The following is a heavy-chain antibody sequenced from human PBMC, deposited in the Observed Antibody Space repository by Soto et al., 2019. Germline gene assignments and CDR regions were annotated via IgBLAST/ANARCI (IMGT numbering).Heavy chain of an antibody. CDR2: IYRGGGT. CDR3: ARRDDSETFDI. V-gene: IGHV3-53*01. J-gene: IGHJ3*02. CDR1: GLSVTANY. Sequence: EVQLVESGGGLIQPGGSLRLICGASGLSVTANYMTWVRQAPGRGLEWLSIIYRGGGTYYADSLKGRAIISRDGSRNMVSLQMNSLTAEDAGVYYCARRDDSETFDIWGRGTAVNVSS. D-gene: IGHD5-18*01.